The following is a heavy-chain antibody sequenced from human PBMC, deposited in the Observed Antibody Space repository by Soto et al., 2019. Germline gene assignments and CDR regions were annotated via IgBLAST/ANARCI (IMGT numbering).Heavy chain of an antibody. CDR3: ARAGQYYDASGYAD. V-gene: IGHV1-18*01. CDR1: GYGFVTSG. Sequence: QVKLVHSGTEVKKPGASIKVSCKASGYGFVTSGMTWVRQAPGQGLEWMGWISVYNGNTNYDQKLQDRVTMTTDTSTNTAYLEVRNLRSDDTAVYYCARAGQYYDASGYADWGQGTLVTVSS. D-gene: IGHD3-22*01. J-gene: IGHJ4*02. CDR2: ISVYNGNT.